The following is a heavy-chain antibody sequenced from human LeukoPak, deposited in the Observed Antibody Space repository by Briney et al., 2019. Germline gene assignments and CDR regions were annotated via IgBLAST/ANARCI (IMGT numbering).Heavy chain of an antibody. CDR2: ITGNGDTT. CDR3: ARGRGYYHDSSGYYGSYFDY. CDR1: GFTFSTYA. Sequence: PGGSLRLSCAACGFTFSTYAMHWVRQAPGKGLEYVSAITGNGDTTSYANSVKGRFTISRDNSRNTLYLQMGSLRAEDMAVSYCARGRGYYHDSSGYYGSYFDYCGQGTLVTVSS. J-gene: IGHJ4*02. D-gene: IGHD3-22*01. V-gene: IGHV3-64*01.